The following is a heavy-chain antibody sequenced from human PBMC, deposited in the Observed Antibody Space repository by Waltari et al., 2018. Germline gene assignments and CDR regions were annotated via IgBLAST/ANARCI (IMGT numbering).Heavy chain of an antibody. D-gene: IGHD6-19*01. CDR2: LYRRATHT. Sequence: EVQLVQSGAEVKKPGESLKISCQASGYSPRDYWIAWVRRMPGKGLEWMGILYRRATHTSYSPSFQAQGTISVHKSIDTAYLQWSSLKASDTGIYYCARPWNSGWYYSGMDVWGQGTSVTVSS. V-gene: IGHV5-51*01. CDR3: ARPWNSGWYYSGMDV. CDR1: GYSPRDYW. J-gene: IGHJ6*02.